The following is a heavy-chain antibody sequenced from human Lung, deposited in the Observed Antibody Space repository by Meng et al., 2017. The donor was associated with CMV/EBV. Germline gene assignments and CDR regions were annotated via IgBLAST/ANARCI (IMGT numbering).Heavy chain of an antibody. CDR2: IYYSGST. D-gene: IGHD3-10*01. J-gene: IGHJ6*02. V-gene: IGHV4-59*01. CDR1: GGSSSSYY. CDR3: ARGSGYYGSGSYYSRYYYGMDV. Sequence: LTXAVSGGSSSSYYWSWIRQPPGKRLEWIGYIYYSGSTSYNPSLKSRVTISVDTSKNQFSLKLSSVTAADTAVYYCARGSGYYGSGSYYSRYYYGMDVWXQGTXVT.